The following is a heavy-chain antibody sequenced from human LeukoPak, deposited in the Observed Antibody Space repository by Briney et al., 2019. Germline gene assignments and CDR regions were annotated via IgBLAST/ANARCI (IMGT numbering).Heavy chain of an antibody. CDR3: AKGEESVSASSY. CDR1: GFTFSNYA. Sequence: PGGSLRLSCAASGFTFSNYAMNWVRQAPGKGLEWVSTISGSGGSTYYADSVKGRFTISRDNSRNTLYLQVNSLRAEDTAVYYCAKGEESVSASSYWGQGTLVTVSS. D-gene: IGHD1-26*01. CDR2: ISGSGGST. J-gene: IGHJ4*02. V-gene: IGHV3-23*01.